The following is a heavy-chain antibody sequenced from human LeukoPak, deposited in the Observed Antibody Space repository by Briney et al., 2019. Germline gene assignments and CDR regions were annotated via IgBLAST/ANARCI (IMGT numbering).Heavy chain of an antibody. J-gene: IGHJ6*03. CDR1: GGSISSGRYY. Sequence: SETLSLTCTVSGGSISSGRYYWSWIRQPAGKGLEWIGRIYTSGSTNYNPSLKSRVTISVDTSKNQFPLKLSSVTAADTAVYYCARVRMAVASYYYYYYMDVWGKGTTVTVSS. CDR2: IYTSGST. D-gene: IGHD6-19*01. V-gene: IGHV4-61*02. CDR3: ARVRMAVASYYYYYYMDV.